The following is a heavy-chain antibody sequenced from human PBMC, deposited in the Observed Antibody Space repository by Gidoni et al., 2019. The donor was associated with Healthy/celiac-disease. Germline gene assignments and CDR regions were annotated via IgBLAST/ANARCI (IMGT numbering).Heavy chain of an antibody. CDR2: IYYSGST. CDR3: ARARDGYPSYYYYYGMDV. V-gene: IGHV4-39*01. Sequence: QLQLQESGPGLVKPSETLSLTCTVSGGSLSRSSYYWGWIRQPPGKGLEWIGSIYYSGSTYYNPSLKSRVTRSVDTSKNQFSLKLSSVTAADTAVYYCARARDGYPSYYYYYGMDVWGQGTTVTVSS. CDR1: GGSLSRSSYY. D-gene: IGHD5-12*01. J-gene: IGHJ6*02.